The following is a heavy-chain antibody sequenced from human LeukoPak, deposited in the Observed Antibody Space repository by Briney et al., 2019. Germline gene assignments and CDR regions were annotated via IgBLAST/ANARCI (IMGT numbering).Heavy chain of an antibody. V-gene: IGHV3-30*03. CDR1: GFTFSSYG. Sequence: GGSLRLSCAASGFTFSSYGMHWVRQAPGKGLEWVAGIQSNGRNKYYVDSVKGRFAISRDNSKSTLYLQVNSLRVEDTALYYCARESEGGTGTSCPDYWGQGTLVTVSS. J-gene: IGHJ4*02. D-gene: IGHD2-2*01. CDR2: IQSNGRNK. CDR3: ARESEGGTGTSCPDY.